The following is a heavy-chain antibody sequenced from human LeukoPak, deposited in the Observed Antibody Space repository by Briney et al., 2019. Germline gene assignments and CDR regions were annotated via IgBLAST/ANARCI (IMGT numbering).Heavy chain of an antibody. CDR3: AKGAYDYIEMGYFDY. D-gene: IGHD5-12*01. CDR1: GFSVSSSA. Sequence: GGSLRLSCAASGFSVSSSAMSWVRQAPGKGLEWVSLIVASSGSTFYADSVKGRFTISRDSSKNTLYLQMNSLRAGDMAVYYCAKGAYDYIEMGYFDYWGQGTLVTVSS. J-gene: IGHJ4*02. V-gene: IGHV3-23*01. CDR2: IVASSGST.